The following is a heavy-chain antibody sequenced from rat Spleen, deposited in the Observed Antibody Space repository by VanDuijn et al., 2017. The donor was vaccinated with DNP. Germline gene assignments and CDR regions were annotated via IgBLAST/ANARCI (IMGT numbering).Heavy chain of an antibody. V-gene: IGHV2-19*01. CDR1: GFSLTDYS. CDR3: ARHGTTGPHYWYFDF. Sequence: QVQLKESGPGLVQPSQTLSLTCTVSGFSLTDYSVHWVRQPPGKGLEWMGTIWAGGSTNYNSAVQTRLGISRDTSKSHVFLKMNSLQPEETGTYYGARHGTTGPHYWYFDFWGPGTMVTVSS. CDR2: IWAGGST. D-gene: IGHD1-11*01. J-gene: IGHJ1*01.